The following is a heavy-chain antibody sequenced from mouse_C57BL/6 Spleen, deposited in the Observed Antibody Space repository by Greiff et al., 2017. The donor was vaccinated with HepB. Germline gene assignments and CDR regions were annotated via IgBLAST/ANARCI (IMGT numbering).Heavy chain of an antibody. CDR1: GYAFSSSW. CDR3: ARSNDGYYRNAMDY. D-gene: IGHD2-3*01. CDR2: IYPGDGDT. J-gene: IGHJ4*01. Sequence: VQLQQSGPELVKPGASVKISCKASGYAFSSSWMNWVKQRPGKGLEWIGRIYPGDGDTNYNGKFKGKATLTADKSSSTAYMQLSSLTSEDSAVYFCARSNDGYYRNAMDYWGQGTSVTVSS. V-gene: IGHV1-82*01.